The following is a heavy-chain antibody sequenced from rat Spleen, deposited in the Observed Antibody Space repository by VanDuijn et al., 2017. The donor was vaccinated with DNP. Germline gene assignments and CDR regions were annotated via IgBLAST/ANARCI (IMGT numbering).Heavy chain of an antibody. CDR1: GFTFNNYW. J-gene: IGHJ2*01. CDR2: IPYSGGTT. Sequence: EVQLVESGGDLVRPGRSLNLSCVVSGFTFNNYWMAWIRQVPGRRLEWVASIPYSGGTTYYPDSVKGRFTISRDNAKSTLYLQMDSLRSDDTATYHCASIIAGIGYFDYWGQGVMVTVSS. CDR3: ASIIAGIGYFDY. V-gene: IGHV5-31*01. D-gene: IGHD1-4*01.